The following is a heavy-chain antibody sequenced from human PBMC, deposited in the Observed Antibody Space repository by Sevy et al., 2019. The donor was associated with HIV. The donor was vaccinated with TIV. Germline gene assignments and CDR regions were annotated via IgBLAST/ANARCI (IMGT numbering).Heavy chain of an antibody. CDR1: GGSISSSSYY. V-gene: IGHV4-39*01. J-gene: IGHJ3*02. CDR3: ARLRRDAYQGDDAFDI. Sequence: SETLSLTCTVSGGSISSSSYYWGWIRQPPGKGLEWIGSIYYSGSTYYNPSLKSRVTISVDSSKNQFSLKLSSVTAADTAVYYCARLRRDAYQGDDAFDIWGQRTMVTVSS. CDR2: IYYSGST. D-gene: IGHD2-2*01.